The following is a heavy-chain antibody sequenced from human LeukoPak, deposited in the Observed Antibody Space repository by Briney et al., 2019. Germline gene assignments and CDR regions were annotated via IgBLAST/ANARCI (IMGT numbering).Heavy chain of an antibody. CDR2: IYYSGNT. J-gene: IGHJ6*03. Sequence: PSETLSLTCTVSGGSISSGGYYWGWIRQPPGEGLEWIGSIYYSGNTYYNPSLKSRVTISVDTSKNEFSLKLTSVTAADTAVYFCARDPNDYASPPDVWGKGTTVTV. CDR3: ARDPNDYASPPDV. CDR1: GGSISSGGYY. V-gene: IGHV4-39*07. D-gene: IGHD2-2*01.